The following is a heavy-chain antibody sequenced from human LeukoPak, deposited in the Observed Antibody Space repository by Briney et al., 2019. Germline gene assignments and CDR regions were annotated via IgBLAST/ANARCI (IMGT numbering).Heavy chain of an antibody. CDR2: IYPSGST. Sequence: SETLSLTCTVSGGSISSYYWSWIRQPPGKGLEWIGYIYPSGSTNYNPSLESRVTISVDTSKNQFSLKLSSVTAADTAVYYCARGAAGYEANYYYYGMDVWGQGTTVTVSS. V-gene: IGHV4-59*01. CDR1: GGSISSYY. D-gene: IGHD5-12*01. J-gene: IGHJ6*02. CDR3: ARGAAGYEANYYYYGMDV.